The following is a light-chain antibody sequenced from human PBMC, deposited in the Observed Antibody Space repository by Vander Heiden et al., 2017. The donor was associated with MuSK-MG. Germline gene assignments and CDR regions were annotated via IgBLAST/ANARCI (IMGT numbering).Light chain of an antibody. Sequence: EIVLTQSPATLSLSPGERATLSCRASQNVDIFLAWYQQKPGQAPRLLIYDVSKRATGIPARFSGSGSGTDFTLTISSLEPEDFAVYYCQQRTDWLTFGGGTKVEIK. CDR1: QNVDIF. CDR3: QQRTDWLT. CDR2: DVS. J-gene: IGKJ4*01. V-gene: IGKV3-11*01.